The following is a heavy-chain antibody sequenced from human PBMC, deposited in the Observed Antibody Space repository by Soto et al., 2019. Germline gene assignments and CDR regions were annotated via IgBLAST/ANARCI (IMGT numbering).Heavy chain of an antibody. Sequence: GASVKVSCKASGYTFTSYAMHWVRQAPGQRLEWMGWINAGNGNTKYSQKFQGRVTITRDTSASTAYMELSSLRSEDTAVYYCARIVFSSGWLHRSFDYWGQGALVTVSS. J-gene: IGHJ4*02. D-gene: IGHD6-19*01. CDR1: GYTFTSYA. V-gene: IGHV1-3*01. CDR3: ARIVFSSGWLHRSFDY. CDR2: INAGNGNT.